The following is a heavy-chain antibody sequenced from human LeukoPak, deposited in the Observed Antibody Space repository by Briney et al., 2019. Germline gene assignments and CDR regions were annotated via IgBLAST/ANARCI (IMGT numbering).Heavy chain of an antibody. D-gene: IGHD1-26*01. CDR2: IYYSGST. V-gene: IGHV4-30-4*08. J-gene: IGHJ4*02. CDR1: GGSISSGDYY. CDR3: ARVGKLPPHPEYYFDY. Sequence: PSETLSLTCTLSGGSISSGDYYWSWIRQPPGKGLEWIGYIYYSGSTYYNPSLKSRVTISVDTSKNQFSLKLSSVTAADTAVYYCARVGKLPPHPEYYFDYWGQGTLVTVSS.